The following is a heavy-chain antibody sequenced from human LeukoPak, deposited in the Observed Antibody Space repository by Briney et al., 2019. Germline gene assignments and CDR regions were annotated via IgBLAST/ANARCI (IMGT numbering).Heavy chain of an antibody. CDR3: ARDSFAGYDSSGYSSYDY. CDR1: GFSFSDYS. D-gene: IGHD3-22*01. Sequence: GSLRLSCAASGFSFSDYSMNWVRQAPGKGLEWVSFISSYSTYIYYADSLKGRFTISRDNAKNSRYLQMNSLRAEDTAVYYCARDSFAGYDSSGYSSYDYWGQGTLVTVSS. CDR2: ISSYSTYI. J-gene: IGHJ4*02. V-gene: IGHV3-21*01.